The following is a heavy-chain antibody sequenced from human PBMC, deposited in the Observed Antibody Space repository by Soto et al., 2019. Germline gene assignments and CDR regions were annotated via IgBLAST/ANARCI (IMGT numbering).Heavy chain of an antibody. CDR1: GFTFSAVY. V-gene: IGHV3-11*05. D-gene: IGHD6-19*01. CDR3: ARDRGAVTGQYFDY. CDR2: ISSSGTSA. Sequence: QVPLEESGGGLVKPGGSLRLSCAASGFTFSAVYMSWIRQAPNKGLEYISYISSSGTSANYVDSVKGRFTISRDNAKNSLYLQMNSLRAEDTAVYYCARDRGAVTGQYFDYWGQGALVTVSS. J-gene: IGHJ4*02.